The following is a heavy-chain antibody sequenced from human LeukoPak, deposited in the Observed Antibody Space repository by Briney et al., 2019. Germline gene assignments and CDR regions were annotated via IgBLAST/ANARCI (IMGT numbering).Heavy chain of an antibody. CDR3: ARGVQELQRSWFDP. V-gene: IGHV1-69*13. D-gene: IGHD1-26*01. CDR2: IIPIFGTA. J-gene: IGHJ5*02. Sequence: SVKVSCKASGYSFTSNYIHWVRQAPGQGLEWMGGIIPIFGTANYAQKFQGRVTITADESTSTAYMELSSLRSEDTAVYYCARGVQELQRSWFDPWGQGTLVTVSS. CDR1: GYSFTSNY.